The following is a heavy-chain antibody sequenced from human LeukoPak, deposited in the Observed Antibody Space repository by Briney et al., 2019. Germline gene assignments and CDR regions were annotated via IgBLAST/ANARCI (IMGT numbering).Heavy chain of an antibody. Sequence: ASVKVSCKASGYTFTSYEINWVRQATGQGLERMGWMNPNSGNTDYAQKFQGRVTMTRNTSISTAYMELSSLRSEDTAVYYCVRVTTDFWSGYRNYWGQGTLVTVSS. D-gene: IGHD3-3*01. V-gene: IGHV1-8*01. J-gene: IGHJ4*02. CDR1: GYTFTSYE. CDR3: VRVTTDFWSGYRNY. CDR2: MNPNSGNT.